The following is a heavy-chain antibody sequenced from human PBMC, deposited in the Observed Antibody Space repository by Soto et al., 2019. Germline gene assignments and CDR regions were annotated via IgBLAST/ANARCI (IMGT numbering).Heavy chain of an antibody. J-gene: IGHJ5*02. CDR2: IRSKANSYAT. CDR3: TRRVRDYSSSPDRLGFDP. D-gene: IGHD6-6*01. Sequence: GGSLRLSCAASGFTFSGSAMHWVRQASGKGLEWVGRIRSKANSYATAYAASVKGRFTISRDDSKNTAYLQMNSLKTEDTAVYYCTRRVRDYSSSPDRLGFDPWGQGTLVTVSS. CDR1: GFTFSGSA. V-gene: IGHV3-73*01.